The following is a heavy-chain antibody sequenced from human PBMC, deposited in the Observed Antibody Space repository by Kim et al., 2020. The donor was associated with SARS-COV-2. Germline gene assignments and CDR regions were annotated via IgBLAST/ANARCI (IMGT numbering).Heavy chain of an antibody. D-gene: IGHD6-13*01. J-gene: IGHJ5*02. V-gene: IGHV4-34*01. Sequence: LKSRVTISVDTSKNQFSLKLSAVTAAGTAVYYCARESRTLAAAGTNWFDPWGQGTLVTVSS. CDR3: ARESRTLAAAGTNWFDP.